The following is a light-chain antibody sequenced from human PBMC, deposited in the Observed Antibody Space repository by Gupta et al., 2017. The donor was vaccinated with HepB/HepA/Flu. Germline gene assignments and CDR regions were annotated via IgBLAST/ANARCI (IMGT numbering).Light chain of an antibody. CDR3: QSYDSSRSSWV. J-gene: IGLJ3*02. Sequence: QSVLTQPPSVSGAPGQRVTISCTGSSSDIGSTYDVHWYQHLPGTAPKILIYANNNRPSGVPDRFSGSKSGTSASLAITGLQAEDEADYYCQSYDSSRSSWVFGGGTKVTVL. CDR1: SSDIGSTYD. CDR2: ANN. V-gene: IGLV1-40*01.